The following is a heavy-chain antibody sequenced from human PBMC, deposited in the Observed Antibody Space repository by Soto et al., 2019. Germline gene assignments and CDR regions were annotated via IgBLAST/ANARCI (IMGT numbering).Heavy chain of an antibody. CDR1: GFTFSSYE. J-gene: IGHJ4*02. CDR3: VRYCSSTLCNGVATRTFDY. V-gene: IGHV3-48*03. D-gene: IGHD2-2*01. Sequence: GGSLRLSCSASGFTFSSYEMHWLRQAPGKGLEWVSYISSGGDTVHYADSVKGRFTISRDNTRNSLYLQMNSLRDEDTALYYCVRYCSSTLCNGVATRTFDYWGQGTLVTVSS. CDR2: ISSGGDTV.